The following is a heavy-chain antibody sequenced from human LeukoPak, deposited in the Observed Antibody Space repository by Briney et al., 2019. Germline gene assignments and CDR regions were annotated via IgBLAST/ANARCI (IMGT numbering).Heavy chain of an antibody. CDR2: ISSSGSTL. CDR1: GFTFSDYY. CDR3: ARTSTVTTKTGDY. Sequence: PGGSLRLSCAASGFTFSDYYMSWIRQAPGKGLEWVSYISSSGSTLYYADSVKGRFTISRDNAKNSLYLQMNSLRAEDTAVYYCARTSTVTTKTGDYWGQGTLVTVSS. V-gene: IGHV3-11*01. J-gene: IGHJ4*02. D-gene: IGHD4-17*01.